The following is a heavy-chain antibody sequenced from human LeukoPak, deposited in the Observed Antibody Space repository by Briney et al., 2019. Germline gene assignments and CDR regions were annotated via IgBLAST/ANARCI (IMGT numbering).Heavy chain of an antibody. CDR1: GGSISSHY. CDR2: VYYSGST. D-gene: IGHD5-18*01. CDR3: ARGYSYGYFDY. V-gene: IGHV4-59*11. J-gene: IGHJ4*02. Sequence: SETLSLTCSVSGGSISSHYWSWIRQPPGKELEWIGYVYYSGSTNYNPSVKSRVAISVDKSKNQFSLKLSSVTAADTAVYYCARGYSYGYFDYWGQGTLVTVSS.